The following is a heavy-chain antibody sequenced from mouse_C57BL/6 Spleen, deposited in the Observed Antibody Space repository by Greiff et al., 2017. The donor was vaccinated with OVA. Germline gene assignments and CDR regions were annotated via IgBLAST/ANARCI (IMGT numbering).Heavy chain of an antibody. D-gene: IGHD2-4*01. J-gene: IGHJ3*01. CDR1: GYTFTSYG. CDR3: ASLYYDYDRGFAY. V-gene: IGHV1-81*01. Sequence: VKLVESGAELARPGASVKLSCKASGYTFTSYGISWVKQRTGQGLEWIGEIYPRSGNTYYNEKFKGKATLTADKSSSTAYMELRSLTSEDSAVYFCASLYYDYDRGFAYWGQGTLVTVSA. CDR2: IYPRSGNT.